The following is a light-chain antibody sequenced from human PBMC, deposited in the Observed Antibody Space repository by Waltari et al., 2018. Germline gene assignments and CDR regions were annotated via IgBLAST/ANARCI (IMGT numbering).Light chain of an antibody. Sequence: EIVVTQSPATLSMSPGERATLSCRASQSVSSNLAWYQQKPGQAPRLLLYGASTRATGIPARFSGSGSGTEFTLTISSLQSEDFAVYYCQQYNNWPPYTFGQGTKLEIK. CDR3: QQYNNWPPYT. CDR1: QSVSSN. CDR2: GAS. V-gene: IGKV3-15*01. J-gene: IGKJ2*01.